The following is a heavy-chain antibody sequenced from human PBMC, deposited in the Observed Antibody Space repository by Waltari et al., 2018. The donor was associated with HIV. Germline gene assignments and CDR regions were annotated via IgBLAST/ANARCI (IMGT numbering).Heavy chain of an antibody. Sequence: VLLVESGGGLVKPGGSLRLSCVASGFTFTSYSMTWVRQAPGKGLEGVASISGIGTYTYYADSLKGRLIISRDDAANSLYLQMNSLRAEDTAVYYCARFGAGAGNYFFDYWGQGTLVTVSS. V-gene: IGHV3-21*01. CDR3: ARFGAGAGNYFFDY. CDR2: ISGIGTYT. J-gene: IGHJ4*02. D-gene: IGHD3-16*01. CDR1: GFTFTSYS.